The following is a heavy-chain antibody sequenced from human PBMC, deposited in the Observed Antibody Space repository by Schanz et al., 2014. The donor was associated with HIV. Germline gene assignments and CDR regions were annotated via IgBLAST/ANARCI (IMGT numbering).Heavy chain of an antibody. V-gene: IGHV3-23*01. Sequence: EVQLLESGGGLVQPGGSLRLSCAASGFTFSSYAMTWVRQAPGKGLDWVSTISGSDGDTYYADSVKGRFTISRDNSRNAQYLHMNSLRADDTAIYYCVKAYSSGFSGAGSWGQGALVTVSS. CDR2: ISGSDGDT. D-gene: IGHD5-18*01. CDR1: GFTFSSYA. J-gene: IGHJ5*02. CDR3: VKAYSSGFSGAGS.